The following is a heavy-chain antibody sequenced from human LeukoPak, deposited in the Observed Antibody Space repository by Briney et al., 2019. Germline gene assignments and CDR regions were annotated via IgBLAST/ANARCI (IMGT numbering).Heavy chain of an antibody. D-gene: IGHD3-10*01. CDR2: INSDGSST. CDR1: GLTFSSYW. V-gene: IGHV3-74*03. Sequence: PGGSLRLSCAASGLTFSSYWMHWVRQAPGKGLVWVSRINSDGSSTTYADSVKGRFTISRDNANTTLYLQMNSLRAEDTAVYYCARGHTNSYGSENYYNSDYWGQGTLVTVSS. CDR3: ARGHTNSYGSENYYNSDY. J-gene: IGHJ4*02.